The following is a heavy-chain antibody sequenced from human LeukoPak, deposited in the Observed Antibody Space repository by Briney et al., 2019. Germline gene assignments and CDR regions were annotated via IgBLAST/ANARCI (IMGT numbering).Heavy chain of an antibody. J-gene: IGHJ6*04. CDR3: ARYQRCTNGVCYPVDV. CDR2: IYHSGST. CDR1: GGSISSGGYY. D-gene: IGHD2-8*01. Sequence: SQTLSLTCTVSGGSISSGGYYWSWIRQPPGKGLEWIGYIYHSGSTYYNPSLKSRVTISVDRSKNQFSLKLSSVTAADTAVYYCARYQRCTNGVCYPVDVWGKGTTVTVSS. V-gene: IGHV4-30-2*01.